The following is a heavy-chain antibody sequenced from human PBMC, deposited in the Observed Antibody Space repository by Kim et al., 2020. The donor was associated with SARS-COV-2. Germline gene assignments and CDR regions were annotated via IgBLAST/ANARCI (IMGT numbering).Heavy chain of an antibody. V-gene: IGHV1-2*02. Sequence: ASVKVSCKASGYTFTGYYMHWVRQAPGQGLEWMGWINPNSGGTNYSQKFQGRVTMTRDTSISTAYMELSRLRSDDTAVYYCARSVSHDFWIGYYTGYDYWGQGTLVTVSS. CDR2: INPNSGGT. CDR3: ARSVSHDFWIGYYTGYDY. CDR1: GYTFTGYY. J-gene: IGHJ4*02. D-gene: IGHD3-3*01.